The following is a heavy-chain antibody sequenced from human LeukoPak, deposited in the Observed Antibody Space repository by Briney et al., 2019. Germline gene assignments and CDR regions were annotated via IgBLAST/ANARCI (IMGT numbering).Heavy chain of an antibody. J-gene: IGHJ4*02. CDR3: ARDDFWSGYSGGFDY. D-gene: IGHD3-3*01. Sequence: GGSLRLSCGASGFTFSNFGMTWVRQAPGKGLEWIAYISGRDSSTKYADSVKGRFTISRDNAKNSLYLQMNNLRAEDTAVYYCARDDFWSGYSGGFDYWGQGTLVTVSS. V-gene: IGHV3-48*04. CDR1: GFTFSNFG. CDR2: ISGRDSST.